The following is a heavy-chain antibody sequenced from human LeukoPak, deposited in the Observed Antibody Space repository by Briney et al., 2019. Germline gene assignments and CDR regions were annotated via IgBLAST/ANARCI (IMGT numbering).Heavy chain of an antibody. CDR2: VDHSGGT. D-gene: IGHD3-10*01. J-gene: IGHJ4*02. CDR3: AGFTFFRGVITFDY. Sequence: SETLSLTCTVSGYSLSSGYYWGWIRQPPGKGLEWIESVDHSGGTYYNPSLRGRVSISVDTSKNQFSLKLSSVTAVDTAVYSCAGFTFFRGVITFDYWGQGTLVTVSS. V-gene: IGHV4-38-2*02. CDR1: GYSLSSGYY.